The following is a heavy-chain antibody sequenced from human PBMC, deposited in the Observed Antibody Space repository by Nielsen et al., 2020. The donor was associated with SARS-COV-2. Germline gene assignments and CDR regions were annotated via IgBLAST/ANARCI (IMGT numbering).Heavy chain of an antibody. J-gene: IGHJ4*02. Sequence: GESLKISCAASGFTFSSYAMSWVRQAPGKGLEWVSAISGSGGSTYYADSVKGRFTISRDNSKNTLYLQMNSLRAEDTAVYYCARDTPTYYDYVWGSYRFDYWGQGTLVTVSS. CDR1: GFTFSSYA. D-gene: IGHD3-16*02. V-gene: IGHV3-23*01. CDR3: ARDTPTYYDYVWGSYRFDY. CDR2: ISGSGGST.